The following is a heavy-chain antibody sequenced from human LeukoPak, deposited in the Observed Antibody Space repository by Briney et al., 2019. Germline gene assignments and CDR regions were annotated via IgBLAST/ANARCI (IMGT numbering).Heavy chain of an antibody. CDR1: GGSISSYY. V-gene: IGHV4-59*12. J-gene: IGHJ4*02. CDR2: IYYSGST. D-gene: IGHD6-13*01. CDR3: ARVGVIAAAGFDY. Sequence: SETLSLTCTVSGGSISSYYWSWIRQPPGKGLEWIGYIYYSGSTNYNPSLKSRVTISVDRSKNQFSLKLSSVTAADTAVYYCARVGVIAAAGFDYWGQGTLVTVSS.